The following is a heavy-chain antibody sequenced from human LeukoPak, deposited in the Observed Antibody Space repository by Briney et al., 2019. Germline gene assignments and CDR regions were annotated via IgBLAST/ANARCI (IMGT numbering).Heavy chain of an antibody. CDR2: IYSGGST. V-gene: IGHV3-53*01. CDR3: ARGYGDYVTAFDI. D-gene: IGHD4-17*01. Sequence: GGSLRLSCAASGFTVSSNYMSWVRQAPGKGLRWVSVIYSGGSTYYADSVKGRFTISRDNSKNTLYLQMNSLRAEDTAVYYCARGYGDYVTAFDIWGQGTMVTVSS. CDR1: GFTVSSNY. J-gene: IGHJ3*02.